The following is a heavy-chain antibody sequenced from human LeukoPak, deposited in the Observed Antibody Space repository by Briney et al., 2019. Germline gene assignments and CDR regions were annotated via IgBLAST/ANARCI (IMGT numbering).Heavy chain of an antibody. Sequence: ASVKVSCKASGYTLTSNNISWVRQAPGQGLEWMGWISAYNGNTNYAQKLQGRVTMTTDASTSTAYMELRSLRSDDTAVYYCARDSSDVVLMGSMSGTLFAYWGQGTLVIVSS. D-gene: IGHD2-8*01. CDR2: ISAYNGNT. J-gene: IGHJ4*02. V-gene: IGHV1-18*01. CDR3: ARDSSDVVLMGSMSGTLFAY. CDR1: GYTLTSNN.